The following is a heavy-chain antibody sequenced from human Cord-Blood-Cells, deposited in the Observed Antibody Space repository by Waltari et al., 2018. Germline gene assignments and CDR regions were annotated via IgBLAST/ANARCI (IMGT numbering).Heavy chain of an antibody. CDR3: ATPSRVSRGMDDAFDI. CDR2: FDPEDGET. V-gene: IGHV1-24*01. D-gene: IGHD6-13*01. CDR1: GYTLSELA. Sequence: QVQLVQSGAEGKKHGASAKVSCKVSGYTLSELAMHGVRQSPGKGLEWMGGFDPEDGETIYAQKFQGRVTMTEDTSTDTAYMELSSLRSEDTAVYYCATPSRVSRGMDDAFDIWGQGTMVTVSS. J-gene: IGHJ3*02.